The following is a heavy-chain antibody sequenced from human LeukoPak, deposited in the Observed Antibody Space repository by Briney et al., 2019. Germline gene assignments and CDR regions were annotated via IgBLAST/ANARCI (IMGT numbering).Heavy chain of an antibody. V-gene: IGHV1-18*01. D-gene: IGHD4-17*01. J-gene: IGHJ4*02. CDR3: ARDRLGGDLTGESLY. Sequence: AASVKVSCKASGYPFDNFGLTWVRQAPGQGLEWMGWISAYNGNTHYAQKFRGRLTMTTDTSTTTAYLELRSLKSDGTAVYYCARDRLGGDLTGESLYWGQGTLVTVSS. CDR1: GYPFDNFG. CDR2: ISAYNGNT.